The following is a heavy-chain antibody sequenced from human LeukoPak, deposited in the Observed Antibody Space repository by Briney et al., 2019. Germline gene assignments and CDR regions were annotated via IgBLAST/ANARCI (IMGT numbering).Heavy chain of an antibody. CDR2: ISGGGAMT. Sequence: PGGSLRLSCAASGFTFSSYAMNWVRQAPGKGLEWVSSISGGGAMTYYAESVKGRFTLSRDNSKNTLYLQMNSLRAEDTAVYYCARDKVVGATYFDYWGQGTLVTVSS. J-gene: IGHJ4*02. CDR1: GFTFSSYA. V-gene: IGHV3-23*01. D-gene: IGHD1-26*01. CDR3: ARDKVVGATYFDY.